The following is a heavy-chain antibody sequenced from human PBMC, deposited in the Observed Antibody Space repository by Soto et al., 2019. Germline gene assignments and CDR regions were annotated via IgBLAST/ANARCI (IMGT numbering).Heavy chain of an antibody. CDR2: IIPIFGTA. D-gene: IGHD3-22*01. CDR1: GGTFSNYA. V-gene: IGHV1-69*05. CDR3: ARDRGPSSGSYPYWFDP. J-gene: IGHJ5*02. Sequence: QVQLVQSGAEVKKPGSSVKVSCKASGGTFSNYAISWVRQAPGQGLECMGGIIPIFGTANYAQKFQGRVTITPDESTSTAYMELSSLRSEDTAVYYCARDRGPSSGSYPYWFDPWGQGTLVTVSS.